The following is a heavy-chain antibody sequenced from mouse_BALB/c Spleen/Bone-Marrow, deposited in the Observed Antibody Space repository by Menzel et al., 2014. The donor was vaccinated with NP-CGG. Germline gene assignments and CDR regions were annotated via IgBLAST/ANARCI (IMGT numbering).Heavy chain of an antibody. J-gene: IGHJ4*01. D-gene: IGHD2-1*01. CDR2: IYPGDGST. V-gene: IGHV1S56*01. CDR3: TRGGYGNYVGYGMDY. Sequence: VQLQQSGPELVKPEALVKISCKASGYTFTSYDINWVKQRPGQGLEWIGWIYPGDGSTKYSEKFKGKATLTADKSSSTAYMQLSSLTSENSAVYFCTRGGYGNYVGYGMDYWGQGTPVTVSS. CDR1: GYTFTSYD.